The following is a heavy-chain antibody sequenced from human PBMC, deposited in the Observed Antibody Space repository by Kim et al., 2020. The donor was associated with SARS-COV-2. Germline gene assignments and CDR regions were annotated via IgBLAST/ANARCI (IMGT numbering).Heavy chain of an antibody. CDR3: ARHVAHRGTFDY. D-gene: IGHD3-10*01. V-gene: IGHV4-39*01. J-gene: IGHJ4*02. Sequence: YTPSLTSRVPISVDTSKNQFSLMLTSVTAADTAVYYFARHVAHRGTFDYWCQGTLVTVSS.